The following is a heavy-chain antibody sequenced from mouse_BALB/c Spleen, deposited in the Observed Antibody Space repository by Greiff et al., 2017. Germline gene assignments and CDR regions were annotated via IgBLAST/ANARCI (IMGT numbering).Heavy chain of an antibody. Sequence: EVKLMESGPGLVKPSQSLSLTCTVTGYSITSDYAWNWIRQFPGNKLEWMGYISYSGSTSYNPSLKSRISITRDTSKNQFFLQLNSVTTEDTATYYCARNEGFRYAMDYWGQGTSVTVSS. CDR3: ARNEGFRYAMDY. CDR2: ISYSGST. V-gene: IGHV3-2*02. CDR1: GYSITSDYA. J-gene: IGHJ4*01.